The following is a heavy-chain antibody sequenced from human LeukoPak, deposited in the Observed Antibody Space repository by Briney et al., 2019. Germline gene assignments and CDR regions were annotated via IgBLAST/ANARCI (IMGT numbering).Heavy chain of an antibody. J-gene: IGHJ4*02. V-gene: IGHV3-53*01. Sequence: GGSLRLSCAASGFTVITNDMTWVRQAPGKGLEWVSVLYSDGNTKYADSVQGRFTISRDNSKNALYLEMNSLSPDDTAVYYCARGVEPLAANTLAYWGQGTLVTVSS. D-gene: IGHD1-14*01. CDR2: LYSDGNT. CDR1: GFTVITND. CDR3: ARGVEPLAANTLAY.